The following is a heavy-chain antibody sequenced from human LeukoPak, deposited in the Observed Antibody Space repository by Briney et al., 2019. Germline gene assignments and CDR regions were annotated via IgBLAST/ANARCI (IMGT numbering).Heavy chain of an antibody. CDR2: IYSSGTT. D-gene: IGHD3-10*01. J-gene: IGHJ4*02. CDR1: GFTVSSKY. CDR3: AKGGGIHVSFDF. Sequence: PGGSLRLSCAASGFTVSSKYMSWVRQAPGKGLEWVSVIYSSGTTYYADSVKGRFTISRDNSRNTLYLQMNSLIAEDTAVYYCAKGGGIHVSFDFWGQGTLVTVSS. V-gene: IGHV3-66*01.